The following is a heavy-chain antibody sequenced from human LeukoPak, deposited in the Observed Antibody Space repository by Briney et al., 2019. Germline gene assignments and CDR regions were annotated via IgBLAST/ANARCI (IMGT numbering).Heavy chain of an antibody. V-gene: IGHV7-4-1*02. CDR3: ARWVRDGYDGAFDI. Sequence: ASVKVSCKASGYTFTSYAMNWVRQAPGQGLEWMGWINTNTGNPTYAQGFTGRFVFSLDTSVSTAYLQISSLKAEDTAVYYCARWVRDGYDGAFDIWGQGTMVTVSS. J-gene: IGHJ3*02. D-gene: IGHD5-24*01. CDR2: INTNTGNP. CDR1: GYTFTSYA.